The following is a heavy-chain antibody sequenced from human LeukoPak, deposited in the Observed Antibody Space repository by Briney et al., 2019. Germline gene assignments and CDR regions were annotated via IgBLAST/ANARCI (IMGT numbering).Heavy chain of an antibody. CDR3: ASFPAEVGFDY. V-gene: IGHV3-66*02. CDR2: IYSGGST. Sequence: GGSLRLSCAASGFTVSSNYMSWVRQAPGKGLEWVSVIYSGGSTYYADSVKGRFTISRDNSKNTLYLQMNSLRAEDTAVYYCASFPAEVGFDYWGQGTLVTVSS. J-gene: IGHJ4*02. CDR1: GFTVSSNY.